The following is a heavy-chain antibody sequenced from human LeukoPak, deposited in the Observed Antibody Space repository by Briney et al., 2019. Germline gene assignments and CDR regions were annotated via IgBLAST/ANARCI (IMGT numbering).Heavy chain of an antibody. CDR1: GGSFSGYY. J-gene: IGHJ4*02. D-gene: IGHD1-1*01. Sequence: PSETLSLTCAVYGGSFSGYYWSWIRQPPGKGLEWIGEINHSGSTNYNLSLKSRVTISVDTSKNQFSLKLSSVTAEDTAVYYCARGQRASDTLDYFDYWGQGTLVTVSS. CDR3: ARGQRASDTLDYFDY. V-gene: IGHV4-34*01. CDR2: INHSGST.